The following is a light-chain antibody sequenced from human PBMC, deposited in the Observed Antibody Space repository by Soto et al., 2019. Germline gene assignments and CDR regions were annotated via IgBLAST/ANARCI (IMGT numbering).Light chain of an antibody. J-gene: IGKJ1*01. V-gene: IGKV3-20*01. CDR3: QQYGDSPQT. CDR2: GAS. CDR1: RSLSSSF. Sequence: EIVLTQSPGTLSLFPGERATLSCRASRSLSSSFLAWYQQKPGQAPRLLIYGASSRATGIPDRFSGSGSGTDFTLTISRLEPEDFAVYYCQQYGDSPQTFGQGTKVEIK.